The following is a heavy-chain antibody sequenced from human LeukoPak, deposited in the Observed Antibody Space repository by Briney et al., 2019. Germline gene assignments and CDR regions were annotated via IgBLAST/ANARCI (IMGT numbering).Heavy chain of an antibody. Sequence: ASVKVSCKASGGTFSSYAISWVRQAPGQGLEWMGGIIPIFGTANYAQKFQGRVTITADESTSTAYVELSSLRSEDTAVYYCASSGWYKLENWFDPWGQGTLVTVSS. J-gene: IGHJ5*02. CDR3: ASSGWYKLENWFDP. D-gene: IGHD6-19*01. V-gene: IGHV1-69*13. CDR1: GGTFSSYA. CDR2: IIPIFGTA.